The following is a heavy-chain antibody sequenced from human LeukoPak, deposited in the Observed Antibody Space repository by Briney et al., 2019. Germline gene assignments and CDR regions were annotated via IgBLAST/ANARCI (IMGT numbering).Heavy chain of an antibody. CDR2: ISGSGGST. CDR1: GFTFSSYA. Sequence: GGSLRLSCAASGFTFSSYAMSWVRQAPGKGLEWVPAISGSGGSTYYADSVKGRFTISRDNSKNTLYLQMNSLRAEDTAVYYCAKASTMVDYFDYWGQGTLVTVSS. D-gene: IGHD4/OR15-4a*01. V-gene: IGHV3-23*01. CDR3: AKASTMVDYFDY. J-gene: IGHJ4*02.